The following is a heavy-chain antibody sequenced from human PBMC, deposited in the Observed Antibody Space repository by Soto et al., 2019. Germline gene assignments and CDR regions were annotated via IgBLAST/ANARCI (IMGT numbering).Heavy chain of an antibody. CDR2: ISGSGGST. J-gene: IGHJ4*02. CDR1: GXPLSSYA. D-gene: IGHD5-18*01. CDR3: AKDRVQLWL. Sequence: GSLRLYCAASGXPLSSYAMSCVRQAPGKGVEWVSAISGSGGSTYYADSVKGRFTISRDNSKNTLYLQMNSLRAEDTAVYYCAKDRVQLWLWGQGTLGTVSS. V-gene: IGHV3-23*01.